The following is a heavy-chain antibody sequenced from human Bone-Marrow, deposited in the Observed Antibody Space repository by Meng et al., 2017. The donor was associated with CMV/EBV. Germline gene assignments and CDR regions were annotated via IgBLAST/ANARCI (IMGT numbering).Heavy chain of an antibody. J-gene: IGHJ1*01. CDR1: GGSIRSYC. V-gene: IGHV4-34*01. Sequence: EQLNQWGGVLLQSLQLLSPICSVYGGSIRSYCWGWIRQHPGKGLEWIGEINHSGSTNYNPSLKSRVTISVDTSKNQFSLKLSSVTAADTAVYYCARRLRGTGTKYFQHWGQGTLVTVSS. CDR2: INHSGST. D-gene: IGHD1-7*01. CDR3: ARRLRGTGTKYFQH.